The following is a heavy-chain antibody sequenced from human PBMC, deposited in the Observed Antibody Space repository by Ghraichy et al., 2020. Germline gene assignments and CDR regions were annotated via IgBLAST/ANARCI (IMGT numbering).Heavy chain of an antibody. J-gene: IGHJ4*02. CDR3: AKSKGSPNVGAFDY. CDR2: ISGGGTT. Sequence: ETLSLTCAASGFTFSSYAMSWVRQAPGKGLEWVSTISGGGTTYYADSVKGRFTISRDNSKNTVYLQMNSLRAEDTTVYYCAKSKGSPNVGAFDYWGQETLVTVSS. CDR1: GFTFSSYA. D-gene: IGHD3-10*01. V-gene: IGHV3-23*01.